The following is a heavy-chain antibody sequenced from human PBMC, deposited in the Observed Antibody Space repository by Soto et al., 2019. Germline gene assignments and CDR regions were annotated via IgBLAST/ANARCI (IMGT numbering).Heavy chain of an antibody. CDR2: IYPGDSDT. CDR1: GYSFTSYW. Sequence: GESLKISCKGSGYSFTSYWIGWVRQMPGKGLEWMGIIYPGDSDTRYSPSIQGQVTISADKSISTAYLQWSSLKASDTAMYYCARGRDRSYDSSGHDAFDIWGQGTMVTVSS. V-gene: IGHV5-51*01. D-gene: IGHD3-22*01. J-gene: IGHJ3*02. CDR3: ARGRDRSYDSSGHDAFDI.